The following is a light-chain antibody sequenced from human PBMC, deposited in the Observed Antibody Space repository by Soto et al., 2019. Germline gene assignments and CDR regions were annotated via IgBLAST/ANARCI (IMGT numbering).Light chain of an antibody. CDR1: QSVSSS. J-gene: IGKJ1*01. CDR2: GAS. Sequence: DMVMTQSPATLSVSPGERATLPCRASQSVSSSLAWYQQKPGRSPRLLIYGASTRAIGIPARFSGSGSGTEFTPTISSLQSEDFAVYYCLQYNNWCTFGQGTKVDI. CDR3: LQYNNWCT. V-gene: IGKV3-15*01.